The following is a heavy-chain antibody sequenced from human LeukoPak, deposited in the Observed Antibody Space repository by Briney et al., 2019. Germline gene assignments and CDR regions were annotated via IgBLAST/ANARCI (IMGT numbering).Heavy chain of an antibody. CDR2: VSTVSGGA. D-gene: IGHD6-13*01. CDR3: ARLSRGAVAGAPAGRNFDY. Sequence: GASVKVSCKASGYTFSDYYLHWVRQAPGQGLEWMGRVSTVSGGAAYAQTFRGRVTMTRDTSITTAYMELSSLRSDDSAMYYCARLSRGAVAGAPAGRNFDYWGQGTLVTVSS. J-gene: IGHJ4*02. V-gene: IGHV1-2*06. CDR1: GYTFSDYY.